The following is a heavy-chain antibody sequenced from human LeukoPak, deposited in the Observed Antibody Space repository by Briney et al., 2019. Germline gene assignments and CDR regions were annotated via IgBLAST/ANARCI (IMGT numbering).Heavy chain of an antibody. CDR2: MNPNSGNT. CDR3: ARGGRGIVVVTPDY. CDR1: GYTFTSYD. J-gene: IGHJ4*02. D-gene: IGHD3-22*01. V-gene: IGHV1-8*01. Sequence: ASVKVSCKASGYTFTSYDINWVRQSTGQGLEWMGWMNPNSGNTGYAQKFQGRVTMTRNTSISTAYMELSSLRSEDTAVYYCARGGRGIVVVTPDYWGQGTLVTVSS.